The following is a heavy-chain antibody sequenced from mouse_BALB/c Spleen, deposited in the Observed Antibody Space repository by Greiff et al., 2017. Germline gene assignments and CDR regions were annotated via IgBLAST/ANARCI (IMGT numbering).Heavy chain of an antibody. V-gene: IGHV1-4*02. CDR2: INPSSGYT. J-gene: IGHJ3*01. CDR3: ARLMGSFAY. Sequence: QVQLKQSAAELARPGASVKMSCKASGYTFTSYTMHWVKQRPGQGLEWIGYINPSSGYTEYNQKFKDKTTLTADKSSSTAYMQLSSLTSEDSAVYYCARLMGSFAYWGQGTLVTVSA. CDR1: GYTFTSYT.